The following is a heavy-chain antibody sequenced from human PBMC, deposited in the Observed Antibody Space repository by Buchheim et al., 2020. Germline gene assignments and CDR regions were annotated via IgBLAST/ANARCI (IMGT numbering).Heavy chain of an antibody. Sequence: EVQVLESGGGLVQPGGSLRLSCAASGFTFTNYGMTWVRQTPGKGLEWVSGISGSGGGTYYADSVKGRFTISRDNSKNTLYLQMNSLRAEDTAVYYCARVGPKIQLWWYFDYWGQGT. D-gene: IGHD5-24*01. CDR1: GFTFTNYG. J-gene: IGHJ4*02. V-gene: IGHV3-23*01. CDR3: ARVGPKIQLWWYFDY. CDR2: ISGSGGGT.